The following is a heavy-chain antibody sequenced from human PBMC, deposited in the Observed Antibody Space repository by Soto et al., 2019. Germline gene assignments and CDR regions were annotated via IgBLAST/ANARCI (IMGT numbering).Heavy chain of an antibody. Sequence: GGSLRLSCAASGFTFSSYAMSWVRQAPGRGLEWVSAIVGSGGGTYYADSVRGRFTISRDNSKNTLYLQMNSLRAEDTAVYYCAKRGSSPRREEGYFDYWGQGTLVTVSS. V-gene: IGHV3-23*01. CDR2: IVGSGGGT. CDR1: GFTFSSYA. CDR3: AKRGSSPRREEGYFDY. D-gene: IGHD6-13*01. J-gene: IGHJ4*02.